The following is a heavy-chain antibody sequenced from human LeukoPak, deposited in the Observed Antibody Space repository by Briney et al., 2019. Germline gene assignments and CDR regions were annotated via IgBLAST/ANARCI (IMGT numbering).Heavy chain of an antibody. CDR1: GFTFDDHG. Sequence: PGGSLRLSCAASGFTFDDHGMSWVRQAPGKGLEWVSGINWNAGSIGYADSVKGRFTISRDNAKKFLYLQMNSLRAEDTTLYYCARGAGSGYFFYMDVWGKGTTVTVSS. J-gene: IGHJ6*03. V-gene: IGHV3-20*04. CDR3: ARGAGSGYFFYMDV. CDR2: INWNAGSI. D-gene: IGHD3-22*01.